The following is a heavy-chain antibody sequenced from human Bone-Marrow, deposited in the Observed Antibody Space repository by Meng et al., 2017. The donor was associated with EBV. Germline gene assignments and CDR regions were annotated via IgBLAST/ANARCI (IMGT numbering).Heavy chain of an antibody. CDR1: GYTFTSYA. D-gene: IGHD3-10*01. CDR2: INAGNGNT. Sequence: QVQLVQSGAEVKKPGXSVKVSCKASGYTFTSYAMHWVRQAPGQRLEWMGWINAGNGNTKYSQKFQGRVTITRDTSASTAYMELSSLRSEDTAVYYCARDIKGKGWFDPWGQGTLVTVSS. J-gene: IGHJ5*02. V-gene: IGHV1-3*01. CDR3: ARDIKGKGWFDP.